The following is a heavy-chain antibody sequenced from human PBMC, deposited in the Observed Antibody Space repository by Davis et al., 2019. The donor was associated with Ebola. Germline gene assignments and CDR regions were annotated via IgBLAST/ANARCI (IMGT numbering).Heavy chain of an antibody. CDR3: ARGRFVDV. Sequence: PSETLSLTCTVSGGSISSSSYYWGWIRQPPGKGLEWIGSIYHSGSTYYNPSLKSRVTISVDTSKNQFSLKLSSVTAADTAVYYCARGRFVDVWGQGTTVTVSS. D-gene: IGHD3-3*01. V-gene: IGHV4-39*07. CDR1: GGSISSSSYY. CDR2: IYHSGST. J-gene: IGHJ6*02.